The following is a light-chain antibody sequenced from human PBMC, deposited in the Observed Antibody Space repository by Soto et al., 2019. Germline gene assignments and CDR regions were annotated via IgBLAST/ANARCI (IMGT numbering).Light chain of an antibody. CDR1: SSDFGSYNL. Sequence: QSALTQPASVSGSPGQSITISCTGTSSDFGSYNLVSWYQQHPGKDPKLMIYEVSKRPSGVSNRFSGSKSGNTASLTISGLQAEDEADYYCCSYAGSSTPLIFGTGTKVTVL. V-gene: IGLV2-23*02. J-gene: IGLJ1*01. CDR2: EVS. CDR3: CSYAGSSTPLI.